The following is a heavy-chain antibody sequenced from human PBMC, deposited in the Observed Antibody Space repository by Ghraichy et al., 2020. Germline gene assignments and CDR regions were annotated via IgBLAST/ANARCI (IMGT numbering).Heavy chain of an antibody. Sequence: SETLSLTCTVSGGSISSGGYCWTWVRQHPGKGLEWIGYIYNSGSTYHNPSLKSRVAMSVDTSKNQFSLNLSSLTAADTAVYYCARGRRSSTSCLGYDYWGQGTLVTVSS. V-gene: IGHV4-31*03. CDR2: IYNSGST. J-gene: IGHJ4*02. CDR3: ARGRRSSTSCLGYDY. D-gene: IGHD2-2*01. CDR1: GGSISSGGYC.